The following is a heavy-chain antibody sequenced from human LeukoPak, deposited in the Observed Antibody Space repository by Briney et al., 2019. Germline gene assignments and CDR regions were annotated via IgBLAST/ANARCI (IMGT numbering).Heavy chain of an antibody. Sequence: GGSLRPSCAASGFTFSSYWMSWVRQAPGKGLEWVANIKQDGSEKYYVDSVKGRFTISRDNAKNSLYLQMNSLRAEDTAVYYCARAPLGYYYDSSGYYYYYYGMDVWGQGTTVTVSS. CDR1: GFTFSSYW. CDR3: ARAPLGYYYDSSGYYYYYYGMDV. D-gene: IGHD3-22*01. J-gene: IGHJ6*02. CDR2: IKQDGSEK. V-gene: IGHV3-7*01.